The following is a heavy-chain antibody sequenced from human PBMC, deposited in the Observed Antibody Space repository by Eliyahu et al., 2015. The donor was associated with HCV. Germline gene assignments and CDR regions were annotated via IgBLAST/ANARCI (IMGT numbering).Heavy chain of an antibody. J-gene: IGHJ4*02. CDR2: IRSKAYGGTT. V-gene: IGHV3-49*03. CDR1: GFTFGDYA. Sequence: EVQLVESGGGLVQPGRSLRLSCTASGFTFGDYAMSWFRQAPGKGLGWVGFIRSKAYGGTTEYAASVKGRFTISRDDSKSIAYLQMNSLKTEDTAVYYCTSCTDYDYIWGSYRYPDYWGQGTLVTVSS. D-gene: IGHD3-16*02. CDR3: TSCTDYDYIWGSYRYPDY.